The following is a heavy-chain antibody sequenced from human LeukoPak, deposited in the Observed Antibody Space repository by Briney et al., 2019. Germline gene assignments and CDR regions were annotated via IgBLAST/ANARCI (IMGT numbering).Heavy chain of an antibody. CDR1: GFTFSSYG. Sequence: GGSLRLSCAASGFTFSSYGMHWVRQAPGKGLEWVAFIRYDGSNKYYADSVKGRFTISRDNAKNSLYMQMNSLRADDTAVYYCARGSLRFCSSSSCDPFDYWGQGTLVTVSS. V-gene: IGHV3-30*02. CDR2: IRYDGSNK. J-gene: IGHJ4*02. CDR3: ARGSLRFCSSSSCDPFDY. D-gene: IGHD2-2*01.